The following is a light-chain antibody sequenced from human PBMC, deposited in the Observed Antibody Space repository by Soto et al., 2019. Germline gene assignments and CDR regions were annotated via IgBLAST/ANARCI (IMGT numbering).Light chain of an antibody. V-gene: IGLV2-14*01. CDR3: SSYTSSCTLV. J-gene: IGLJ1*01. Sequence: QSVLTQPASVSGSPGQSITISCTGTSSDVGGYNYVSWYQQHPGKAPKLMIYDVSNRPSGVSNRFSGSKSGNTASLTISGLQAEDEADYYCSSYTSSCTLVFGNGTKVTVL. CDR2: DVS. CDR1: SSDVGGYNY.